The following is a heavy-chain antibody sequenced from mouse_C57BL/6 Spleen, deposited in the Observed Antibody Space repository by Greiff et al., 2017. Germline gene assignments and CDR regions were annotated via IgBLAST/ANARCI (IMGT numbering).Heavy chain of an antibody. CDR2: INPGSGGT. CDR1: GYAFTNYL. CDR3: ARSETVGYFDV. Sequence: VQLQESGAELVRPGTSVKVSCKASGYAFTNYLIEWVKQRPGQGLEWIGVINPGSGGTNYNEKFKGKATLTADKSSSTAYMQLSSLTSEDSAVDYCARSETVGYFDVWGTGTTVTVAS. V-gene: IGHV1-54*01. D-gene: IGHD1-1*01. J-gene: IGHJ1*03.